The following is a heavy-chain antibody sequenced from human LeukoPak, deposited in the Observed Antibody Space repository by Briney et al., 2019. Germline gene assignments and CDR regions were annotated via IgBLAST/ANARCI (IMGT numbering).Heavy chain of an antibody. J-gene: IGHJ4*02. CDR2: ISYDGSNK. CDR3: AKDPQD. CDR1: GFTFSSYA. V-gene: IGHV3-30*04. Sequence: PGGSLRLSCAASGFTFSSYAVHWVRQAPGKGLEWVAVISYDGSNKYYADSVKGRFTISRDDSKNTLYLQMNSLRAEDTAVYYCAKDPQDWGQGTLVTVSS.